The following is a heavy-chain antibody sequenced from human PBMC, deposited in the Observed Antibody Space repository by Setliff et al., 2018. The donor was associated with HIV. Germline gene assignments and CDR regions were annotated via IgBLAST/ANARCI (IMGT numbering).Heavy chain of an antibody. CDR3: ARGTGPTDYFDF. J-gene: IGHJ4*01. V-gene: IGHV4-34*01. CDR1: GGSFSGYY. CDR2: VNAGGST. D-gene: IGHD2-21*02. Sequence: SETLSLTCAVYGGSFSGYYWSWIRQPPGEGLEWIGEVNAGGSTNYNPSLKSRVTISMDTSKNQFSLRVTSVTAADTAFYYCARGTGPTDYFDFWGHGNLVTVSS.